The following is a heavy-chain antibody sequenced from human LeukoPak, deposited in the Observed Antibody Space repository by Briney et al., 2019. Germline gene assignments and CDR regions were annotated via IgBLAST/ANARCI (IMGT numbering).Heavy chain of an antibody. J-gene: IGHJ4*02. CDR2: INSDGSST. D-gene: IGHD2-15*01. CDR1: GFTFSSYW. Sequence: GGSLRLSCAASGFTFSSYWMHWVRQAPGKGLVWVSRINSDGSSTSYADSVKGRFTTSRDNAKNTLYLQMNSLRAEDTAVYYCARVLCRGGSCYGADYWGQGTLVTVSS. V-gene: IGHV3-74*01. CDR3: ARVLCRGGSCYGADY.